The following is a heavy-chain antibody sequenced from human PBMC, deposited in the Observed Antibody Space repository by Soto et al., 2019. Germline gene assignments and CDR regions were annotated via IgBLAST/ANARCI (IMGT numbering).Heavy chain of an antibody. Sequence: QVQLVQSGAEVKKPGSSVKVSCKASGGTFSSYAISWVRQAPGQGLEWMGGIIPIFGTANYAQKFQGRVTITADEATSTAYMELSSLRSDDTAVYYCARSLSVDGNYYYYGMDVWGQGTTFTVSS. CDR3: ARSLSVDGNYYYYGMDV. D-gene: IGHD6-19*01. CDR2: IIPIFGTA. J-gene: IGHJ6*02. V-gene: IGHV1-69*01. CDR1: GGTFSSYA.